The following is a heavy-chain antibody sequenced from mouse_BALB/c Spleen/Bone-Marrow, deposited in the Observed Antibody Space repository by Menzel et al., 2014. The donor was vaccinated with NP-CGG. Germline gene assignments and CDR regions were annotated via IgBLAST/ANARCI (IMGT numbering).Heavy chain of an antibody. D-gene: IGHD1-2*01. V-gene: IGHV4-1*02. CDR3: TRQDYYGYVAY. CDR1: GFDFSRYW. J-gene: IGHJ3*01. CDR2: INPDSSTI. Sequence: EVKLMESGGGLVQPGGSLKLSCAASGFDFSRYWMSWVRQAPGKGLEWIGEINPDSSTINYTPSLKDKFIISRDNAKNTLYLQMSKVRSEDTALYYCTRQDYYGYVAYWGQGTLVTVSA.